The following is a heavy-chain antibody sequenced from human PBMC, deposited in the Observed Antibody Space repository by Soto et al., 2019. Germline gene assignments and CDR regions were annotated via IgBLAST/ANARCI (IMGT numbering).Heavy chain of an antibody. D-gene: IGHD3-10*01. Sequence: QVHLVQSGAEVKKPGASVKVSCTASGYTFTNFGISWVRHVPGQGLEWMGWISAYNGNTNYAQKFQGIVTMTTDTSTSTAYLELRSLRSDDTAVYYCARAGTPIDFWGQGTLVTVSS. J-gene: IGHJ4*02. V-gene: IGHV1-18*01. CDR3: ARAGTPIDF. CDR1: GYTFTNFG. CDR2: ISAYNGNT.